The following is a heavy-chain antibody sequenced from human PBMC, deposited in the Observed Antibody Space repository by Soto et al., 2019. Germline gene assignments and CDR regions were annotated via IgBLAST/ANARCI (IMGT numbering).Heavy chain of an antibody. CDR3: ARDSATTVGYYYYMDV. CDR2: MNPNSGNT. J-gene: IGHJ6*03. V-gene: IGHV1-8*01. CDR1: GYTFTSYD. Sequence: GASVKVSCKASGYTFTSYDINWVRQATGQGLEWMGWMNPNSGNTGYAQKFQGRVTMTRNTSISTAYMELSSLRSEDTAVYYCARDSATTVGYYYYMDVWGKGNTVTVSS. D-gene: IGHD4-4*01.